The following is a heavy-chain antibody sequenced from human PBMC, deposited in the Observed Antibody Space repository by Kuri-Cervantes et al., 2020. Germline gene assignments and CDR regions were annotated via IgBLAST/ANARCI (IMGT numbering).Heavy chain of an antibody. Sequence: GGSLRLSCAASGFTFSSYSMNWVRQAPGKGLEWVAVISYDGSNKYYADSVKGRFAISRDNSKNTLYLQMNSLRAEGTAVYYCARDRLGGYGMDVWGQGTTVTVSS. CDR2: ISYDGSNK. CDR3: ARDRLGGYGMDV. CDR1: GFTFSSYS. V-gene: IGHV3-30*05. J-gene: IGHJ6*02. D-gene: IGHD3-16*01.